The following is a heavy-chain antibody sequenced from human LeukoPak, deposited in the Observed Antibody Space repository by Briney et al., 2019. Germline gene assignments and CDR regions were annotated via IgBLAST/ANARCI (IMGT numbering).Heavy chain of an antibody. J-gene: IGHJ4*02. D-gene: IGHD6-13*01. Sequence: VGSLRLSCAASGFTFSSYAMSWVRQAPGKGLEWVSAISGSGGSTYYADSVKGRFTISRDNSKNTLYLQMNSLRAEDTAVYYCAKDPESAAAVYYFDYWGQGTLVTVSS. V-gene: IGHV3-23*01. CDR1: GFTFSSYA. CDR3: AKDPESAAAVYYFDY. CDR2: ISGSGGST.